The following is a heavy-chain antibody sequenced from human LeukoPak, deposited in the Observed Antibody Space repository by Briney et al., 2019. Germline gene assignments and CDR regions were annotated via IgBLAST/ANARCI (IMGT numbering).Heavy chain of an antibody. CDR1: GFTFGDYD. J-gene: IGHJ4*02. CDR3: TREIARVVDY. CDR2: IKSKAYGATT. V-gene: IGHV3-49*03. D-gene: IGHD2-15*01. Sequence: GGSLRLSCAASGFTFGDYDVSWFRQAPGKGLEGVGFIKSKAYGATTEYAASVKGRFSISRNDSKSIAYLQMNSRKTEDASVYYCTREIARVVDYWGQGNLVTVSS.